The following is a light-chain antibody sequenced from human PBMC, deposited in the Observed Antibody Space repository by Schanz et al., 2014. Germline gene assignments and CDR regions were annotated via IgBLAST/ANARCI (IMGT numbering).Light chain of an antibody. J-gene: IGLJ3*02. CDR1: SSDVGAYNY. V-gene: IGLV2-14*01. Sequence: SALTQPASVSGSPGQSITISCTGTSSDVGAYNYVSWYQQPPGKAPKLMIYDVSYRPSGVSNRFSASKSGNTASLTISGLQPEDEADYYCSSYTTSNTLVFGGGTKLTVL. CDR3: SSYTTSNTLV. CDR2: DVS.